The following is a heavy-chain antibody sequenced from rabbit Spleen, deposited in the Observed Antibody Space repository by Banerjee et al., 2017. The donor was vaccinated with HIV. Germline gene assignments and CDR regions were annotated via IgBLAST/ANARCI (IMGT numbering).Heavy chain of an antibody. V-gene: IGHV1S40*01. Sequence: QSLEESGGDLVKPGASLTLTCTASGFSFSNNYVMCWVRQAPGKGLEWIACINSFSGRPVYATWVNGRFTISKASWTTVTLHMTGLTAADTATYFCARDSGSSFSSYGMDLWGPGTLVTVS. CDR2: INSFSGRP. D-gene: IGHD8-1*01. CDR3: ARDSGSSFSSYGMDL. J-gene: IGHJ6*01. CDR1: GFSFSNNYV.